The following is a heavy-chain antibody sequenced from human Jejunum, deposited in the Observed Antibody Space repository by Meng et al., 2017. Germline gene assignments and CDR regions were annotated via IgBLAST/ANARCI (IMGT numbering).Heavy chain of an antibody. CDR1: GVSVTSGNYY. V-gene: IGHV4-61*01. CDR2: VFYTGST. J-gene: IGHJ4*02. Sequence: QVRRQGSGPGLVRPSETLSLTCTVSGVSVTSGNYYWSWVRQPPGQGLEWIGHVFYTGSTNYSPSFKSRVTISVHTSMNQFSLKLNSVTAADTAVYYCARGGWDFEYWGQGILVTVSS. CDR3: ARGGWDFEY. D-gene: IGHD3-16*01.